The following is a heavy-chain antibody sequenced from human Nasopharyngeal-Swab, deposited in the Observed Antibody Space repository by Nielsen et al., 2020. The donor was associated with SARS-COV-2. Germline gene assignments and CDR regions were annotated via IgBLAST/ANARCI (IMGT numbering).Heavy chain of an antibody. CDR2: ISAYNGNT. V-gene: IGHV1-18*01. J-gene: IGHJ4*02. Sequence: VRQMPGKGLEWMGWISAYNGNTNYAQKLQGRVTMTTDTSTSTAYMELRGLRSDDTAVYYCAREGLYYDFWSGFDYWGQGTLVTVSS. CDR3: AREGLYYDFWSGFDY. D-gene: IGHD3-3*01.